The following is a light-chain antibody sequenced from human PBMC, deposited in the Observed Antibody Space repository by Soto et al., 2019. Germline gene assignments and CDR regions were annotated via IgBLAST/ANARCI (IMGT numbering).Light chain of an antibody. V-gene: IGLV4-60*02. J-gene: IGLJ3*02. CDR1: SGHSSYI. CDR3: ETWDSNTQNWV. Sequence: QPVLTQSSSASASLGSSVKLTCTLSSGHSSYIIAWHQQQPGKAPRYLMKLEGSGSYNKGSGVPDRFSGSSSGADRYLTISNLQFGDEADYSCETWDSNTQNWVFGGGTKVTVL. CDR2: LEGSGSY.